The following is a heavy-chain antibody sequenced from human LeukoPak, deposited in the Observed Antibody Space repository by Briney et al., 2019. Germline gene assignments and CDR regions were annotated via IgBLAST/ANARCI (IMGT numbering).Heavy chain of an antibody. CDR1: GFTFSRYW. J-gene: IGHJ5*02. Sequence: GGSLRLSCAVSGFTFSRYWIHWVRQAPGKGLEWVSRINPDGSTTTYADSVKGRFTISRDNAKNTVYLQMNSLRAEDTALYHCVRVLSGSWDWFDPWGQGTLVTVSS. CDR2: INPDGSTT. V-gene: IGHV3-74*01. D-gene: IGHD3-22*01. CDR3: VRVLSGSWDWFDP.